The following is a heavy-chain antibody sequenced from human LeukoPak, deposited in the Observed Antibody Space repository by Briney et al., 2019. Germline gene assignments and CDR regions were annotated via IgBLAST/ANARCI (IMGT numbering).Heavy chain of an antibody. D-gene: IGHD3-3*01. J-gene: IGHJ5*02. Sequence: PSETLSLTCTVSGGSISSHYWGWIRQPPGKGLEWIGYVYYSGSTNYNPSLKSRVTVSVDTSKHQFSLKLSSVTAADTAVYYCARGYDFCSGYSGVGWFDPWGQGTLVTVSS. CDR1: GGSISSHY. V-gene: IGHV4-59*11. CDR2: VYYSGST. CDR3: ARGYDFCSGYSGVGWFDP.